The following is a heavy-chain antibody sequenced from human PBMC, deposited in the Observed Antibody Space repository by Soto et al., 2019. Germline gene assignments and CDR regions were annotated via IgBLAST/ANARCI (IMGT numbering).Heavy chain of an antibody. CDR3: ARDHPHSYGVYYFDY. D-gene: IGHD5-18*01. CDR1: GGSIGNYC. V-gene: IGHV4-59*01. J-gene: IGHJ4*02. Sequence: PSETLSLTCTVSGGSIGNYCWNWIRQSPGKGLEWIGYIYSSGSTHYNPSLQNRVTISIDTSKNQVSLKVNSVTAADTAVYYCARDHPHSYGVYYFDYWGQGTPVTVSS. CDR2: IYSSGST.